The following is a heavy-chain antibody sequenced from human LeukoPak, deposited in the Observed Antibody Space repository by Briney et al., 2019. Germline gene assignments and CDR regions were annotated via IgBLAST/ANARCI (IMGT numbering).Heavy chain of an antibody. J-gene: IGHJ4*02. CDR1: GFTFSSYA. CDR2: ISSDGSNK. D-gene: IGHD3-22*01. V-gene: IGHV3-30-3*01. CDR3: ARSMIVVVITTWMGYFDY. Sequence: PGRSLRLSCAASGFTFSSYAVHWVRQAPGKGLEWVAVISSDGSNKYYADSVKGRFTISRDNSKDTLSLQMTSLRAEDTAVYYCARSMIVVVITTWMGYFDYWGQGTLVTASS.